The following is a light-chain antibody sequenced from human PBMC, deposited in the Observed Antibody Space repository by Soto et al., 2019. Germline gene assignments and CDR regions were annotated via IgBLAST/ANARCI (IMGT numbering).Light chain of an antibody. V-gene: IGLV4-69*01. CDR3: QTWGTGFQF. Sequence: QPVLTQSPSASASLGASVKLTCTLSSGHSSYAIAWHQKQPGKGPRYLMDLNNDGSHTKGDGIPDRISGSSSGADRYLIISSHQSEDEADYYCQTWGTGFQFFGGGTKLTVL. J-gene: IGLJ2*01. CDR1: SGHSSYA. CDR2: LNNDGSH.